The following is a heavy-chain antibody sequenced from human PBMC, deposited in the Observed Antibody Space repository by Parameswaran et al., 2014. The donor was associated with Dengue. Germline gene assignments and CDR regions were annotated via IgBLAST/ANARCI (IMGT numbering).Heavy chain of an antibody. V-gene: IGHV3-30-3*01. Sequence: GGSLRLSCAASGFTFSSYAMHWVRQAPGKGLEWVAVISYDGSNKYYADSVKGRFTISRDNSKNTLYLQMNSLRAEDTAVYYCAKDQRAAGGTWSFDYWGQGTLVTVSS. CDR3: AKDQRAAGGTWSFDY. D-gene: IGHD6-13*01. CDR1: GFTFSSYA. J-gene: IGHJ4*02. CDR2: ISYDGSNK.